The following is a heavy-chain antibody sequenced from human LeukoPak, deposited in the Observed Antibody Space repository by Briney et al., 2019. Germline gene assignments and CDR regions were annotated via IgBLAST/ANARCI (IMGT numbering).Heavy chain of an antibody. J-gene: IGHJ4*02. V-gene: IGHV3-30*04. CDR3: ARPDDSESFYRANHY. CDR1: GFSINTYP. CDR2: ISNDGNNK. Sequence: GRSLRLSCAASGFSINTYPMHWVRQAPGKGLEWVAVISNDGNNKYYADSVKGRFTISRDNSNNTLSLQMNGLRVEDTAVYYCARPDDSESFYRANHYWGRGTLVTVS. D-gene: IGHD3-10*01.